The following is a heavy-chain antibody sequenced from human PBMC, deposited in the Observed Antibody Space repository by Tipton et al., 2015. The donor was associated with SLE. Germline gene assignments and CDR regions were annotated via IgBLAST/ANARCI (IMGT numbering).Heavy chain of an antibody. D-gene: IGHD3-10*01. CDR1: GFTFSSYG. J-gene: IGHJ4*02. CDR3: ARDHAITMVRGVIIYFDY. CDR2: IWYDGSNK. Sequence: SLRLSCAASGFTFSSYGMHWVRQAPGKGLESVAVIWYDGSNKYYADSVKGRFTISRDNSKNTLYLQMNSLRAEDTAVYYCARDHAITMVRGVIIYFDYWGQGTLVTVSS. V-gene: IGHV3-33*08.